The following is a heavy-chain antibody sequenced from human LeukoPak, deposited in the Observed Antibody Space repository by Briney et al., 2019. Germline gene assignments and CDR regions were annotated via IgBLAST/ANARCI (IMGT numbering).Heavy chain of an antibody. D-gene: IGHD6-19*01. CDR1: GGSISSYY. CDR2: INHSGST. CDR3: ARVTPTSGSDAFDI. J-gene: IGHJ3*02. Sequence: TSETLSLTCTVSGGSISSYYWSWIRQPPGKGLECIGEINHSGSTYYNPSLKSPVTISVDRSKNQFSLKLSSVTAADTAVYYCARVTPTSGSDAFDIWGQGTMVTVSS. V-gene: IGHV4-59*12.